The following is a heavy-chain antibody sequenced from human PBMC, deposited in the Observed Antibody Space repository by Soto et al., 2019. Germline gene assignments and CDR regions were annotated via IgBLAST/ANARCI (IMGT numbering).Heavy chain of an antibody. Sequence: QITLKESGPTLVKPTQTLTLTCTFSGFSLSSTRMAVGWIRQPPGKALEWLALIYWDDDKRYSPFLKSSLTITKHTSKNQVVLTMSNMDPVDTARYYCAHIVVAGVGYYFDYWGQGTLVTVSS. CDR2: IYWDDDK. D-gene: IGHD6-19*01. J-gene: IGHJ4*02. CDR3: AHIVVAGVGYYFDY. V-gene: IGHV2-5*02. CDR1: GFSLSSTRMA.